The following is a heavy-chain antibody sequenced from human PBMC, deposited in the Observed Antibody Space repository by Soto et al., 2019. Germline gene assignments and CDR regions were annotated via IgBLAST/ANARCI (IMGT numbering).Heavy chain of an antibody. CDR2: ISATGGGT. Sequence: GGSLRLSCAASGFKFSNYAMSWVRQAPGKGLEWVSLISATGGGTYYADSVKGRFTISRDNSHNPLYLQLHSLTAEDTAVYYCAKDRRAGGNSAFYFDFWGQGAPGTVSS. J-gene: IGHJ4*02. D-gene: IGHD3-16*01. CDR1: GFKFSNYA. V-gene: IGHV3-23*01. CDR3: AKDRRAGGNSAFYFDF.